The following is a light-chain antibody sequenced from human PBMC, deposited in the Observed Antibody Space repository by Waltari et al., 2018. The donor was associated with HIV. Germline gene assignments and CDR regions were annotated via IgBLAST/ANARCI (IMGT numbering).Light chain of an antibody. CDR3: QQYNNWPRT. J-gene: IGKJ1*01. Sequence: VLTQYPGTVSVSPGERATLSCRTSQSISHNLVWYQMKPGQAPRLVIYDASTRATGIPVSFSGSGSGTEFTLTIASLQSEDFAVYLCQQYNNWPRTFGQGTKVEI. CDR1: QSISHN. V-gene: IGKV3-15*01. CDR2: DAS.